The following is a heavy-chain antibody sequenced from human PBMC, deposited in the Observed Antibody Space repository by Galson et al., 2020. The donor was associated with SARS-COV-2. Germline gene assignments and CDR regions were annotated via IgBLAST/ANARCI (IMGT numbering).Heavy chain of an antibody. V-gene: IGHV4-39*07. J-gene: IGHJ4*02. CDR3: ARESYSSPDY. Sequence: ETLSLTFSVSGGSISIGSYYWSWIRQPPGKGLEWIGSIHYSGNTYYRPSLKSRVTISLDTSKNQFSLKVNSVTAADTAVYYCARESYSSPDYWGQGILVTVSS. D-gene: IGHD6-19*01. CDR2: IHYSGNT. CDR1: GGSISIGSYY.